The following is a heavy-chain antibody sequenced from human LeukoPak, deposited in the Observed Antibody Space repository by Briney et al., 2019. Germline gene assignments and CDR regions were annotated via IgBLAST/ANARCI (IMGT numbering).Heavy chain of an antibody. CDR3: ARTKHYYDSSGEILEYFQH. CDR2: IIPIFGIA. CDR1: GGTFSSYV. D-gene: IGHD3-22*01. V-gene: IGHV1-69*04. J-gene: IGHJ1*01. Sequence: SVKVSCKASGGTFSSYVISWVRQAPGQGLEWMGRIIPIFGIANYAQKFQGRVTITADKSTSTAYMELSSLRSEDTAVYYCARTKHYYDSSGEILEYFQHWGQGTLVTVSS.